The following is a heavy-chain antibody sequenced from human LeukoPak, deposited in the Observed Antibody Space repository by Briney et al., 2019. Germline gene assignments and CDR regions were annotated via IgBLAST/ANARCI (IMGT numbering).Heavy chain of an antibody. CDR2: IIPILGIA. J-gene: IGHJ4*02. CDR1: GGTFSSYT. D-gene: IGHD1-7*01. V-gene: IGHV1-69*02. CDR3: AMPRVCLELIIDY. Sequence: SVKVSCKASGGTFSSYTISWVRQAPGQGLEWMGRIIPILGIANYAQKFQGRVTITADKSTSTAYMELSSLRTEDTAEYYCAMPRVCLELIIDYGGRGTLVTVSS.